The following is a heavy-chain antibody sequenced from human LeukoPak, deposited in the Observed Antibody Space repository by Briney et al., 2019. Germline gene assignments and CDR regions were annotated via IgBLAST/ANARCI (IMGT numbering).Heavy chain of an antibody. D-gene: IGHD6-13*01. CDR3: ARDQRRGRISWYSHFNF. CDR2: INPTSANT. J-gene: IGHJ4*02. V-gene: IGHV1-46*01. CDR1: GYTFTPYY. Sequence: ASVTVSCTASGYTFTPYYMHWVRQAPGQGLEWMGIINPTSANTRYAQKFQGRVTMTRDTSTSTVHTELRSLTSEDTAVYYCARDQRRGRISWYSHFNFWGQGTLVTVSS.